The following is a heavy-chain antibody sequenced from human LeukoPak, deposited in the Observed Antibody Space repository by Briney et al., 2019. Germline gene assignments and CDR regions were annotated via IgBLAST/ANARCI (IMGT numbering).Heavy chain of an antibody. CDR3: ARAGHDSSGNYEYLDY. CDR1: GGSISSYY. V-gene: IGHV4-59*01. D-gene: IGHD3-22*01. J-gene: IGHJ4*02. CDR2: IYYSGST. Sequence: PSETLSLTCTVSGGSISSYYWSWIRQPPGKGLEWIGYIYYSGSTNYNPSLKSRVTISVDTSKNQFSLKLSSVTAADTAVYYCARAGHDSSGNYEYLDYWGQGTLVTVSS.